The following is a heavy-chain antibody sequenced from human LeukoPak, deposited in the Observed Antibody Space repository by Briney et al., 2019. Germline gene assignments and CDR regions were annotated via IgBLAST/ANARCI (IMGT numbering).Heavy chain of an antibody. V-gene: IGHV3-73*01. CDR2: IRSKANSYAT. D-gene: IGHD2-15*01. CDR3: TRHDGPYCSGGSCSKNDY. J-gene: IGHJ4*02. CDR1: GFTFSGSA. Sequence: GGSLRLSCAASGFTFSGSAMHWVRQASGKGLEWVGRIRSKANSYATAYAASVKGRFTISRDDSKNTAYLQMNSLKTEDTAVYYCTRHDGPYCSGGSCSKNDYWGQGTLVTVSS.